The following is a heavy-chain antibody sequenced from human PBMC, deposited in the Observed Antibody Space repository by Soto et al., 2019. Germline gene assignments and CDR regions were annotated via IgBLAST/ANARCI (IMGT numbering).Heavy chain of an antibody. D-gene: IGHD3-10*01. CDR2: INPDGSTT. J-gene: IGHJ4*02. V-gene: IGHV3-74*01. CDR1: GFTFSSYW. Sequence: ELQLVESGGGLVQPGGSLRLSCAASGFTFSSYWMHWVRQAPGKGLVWVSRINPDGSTTSYADSVKCRFTISRDSAKDTLYLQMNSLRAEDTAVYYCARVAIGSYYFEYWGQGTLVTVSS. CDR3: ARVAIGSYYFEY.